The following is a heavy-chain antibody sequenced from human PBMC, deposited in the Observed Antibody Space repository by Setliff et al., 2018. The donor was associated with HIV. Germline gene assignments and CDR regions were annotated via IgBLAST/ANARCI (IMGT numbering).Heavy chain of an antibody. Sequence: SETLSLTCTVSGGSISSGSYYWSWIRQPAGKGLEWIGRIYISGSTNYNPSLESRVTISLDTSKNQFSLKLSSVTAADTAVYYCAREDYYDSSGYAFDIWGQGTVVTVSS. D-gene: IGHD3-22*01. V-gene: IGHV4-61*02. CDR3: AREDYYDSSGYAFDI. CDR2: IYISGST. CDR1: GGSISSGSYY. J-gene: IGHJ3*02.